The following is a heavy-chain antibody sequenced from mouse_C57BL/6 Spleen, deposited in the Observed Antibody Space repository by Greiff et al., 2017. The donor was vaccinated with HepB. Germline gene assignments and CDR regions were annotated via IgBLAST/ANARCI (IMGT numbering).Heavy chain of an antibody. V-gene: IGHV3-6*01. CDR2: ISYDGSN. D-gene: IGHD2-3*01. J-gene: IGHJ3*01. CDR3: ARGMEPLAY. Sequence: ESGPGLVKPSQSLSLTCSVTGYSITSGYYWNWIRQFPGNKLEWMGYISYDGSNNYNPSLKNRISITRDTSKNQFFLKLNSVTTEDTATYYCARGMEPLAYWGQGTLVTVSA. CDR1: GYSITSGYY.